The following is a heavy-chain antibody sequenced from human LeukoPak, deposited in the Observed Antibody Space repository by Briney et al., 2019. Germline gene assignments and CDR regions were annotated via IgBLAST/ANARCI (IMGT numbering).Heavy chain of an antibody. CDR2: INHNGNVN. V-gene: IGHV3-7*03. D-gene: IGHD3-16*01. Sequence: GGSLRLSCAASGFTFGSYWMNWARQAPGKGLEWVASINHNGNVNYYVDSVKGRFTISRDNDKNSLYLQMSNLRAEDTAVYFCARGGGLDVWGQGATVTVSS. CDR1: GFTFGSYW. J-gene: IGHJ6*02. CDR3: ARGGGLDV.